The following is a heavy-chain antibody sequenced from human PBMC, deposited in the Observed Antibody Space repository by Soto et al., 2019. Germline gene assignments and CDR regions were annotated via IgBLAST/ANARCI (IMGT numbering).Heavy chain of an antibody. CDR2: IYSDGST. J-gene: IGHJ4*02. CDR1: GFTVSSNY. CDR3: ARVMGELSLYFDY. Sequence: GGSLRLSCAAAGFTVSSNYMSWVRQAPGKGLEWVSVIYSDGSTYYADSVKGRFTISRDNSKDTLYLQMNSLRAEDTAVYYCARVMGELSLYFDYWGQGTLVTVSS. D-gene: IGHD3-16*02. V-gene: IGHV3-53*01.